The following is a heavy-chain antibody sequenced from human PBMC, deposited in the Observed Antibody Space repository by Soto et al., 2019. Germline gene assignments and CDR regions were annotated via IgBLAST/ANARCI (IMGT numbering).Heavy chain of an antibody. Sequence: ASVKVSCKASGYTFTSYYMHWVRQAPGQGLEWMGIINPSGGSTSYAQKFQGRVTMTADKSTSTAYMELRSLRSEDTAFYYCATSYGSGYRAFDYWGQGALVTVSS. CDR2: INPSGGST. CDR1: GYTFTSYY. D-gene: IGHD3-10*01. V-gene: IGHV1-46*01. J-gene: IGHJ4*02. CDR3: ATSYGSGYRAFDY.